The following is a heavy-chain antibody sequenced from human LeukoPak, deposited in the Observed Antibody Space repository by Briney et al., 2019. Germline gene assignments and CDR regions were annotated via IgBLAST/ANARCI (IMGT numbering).Heavy chain of an antibody. V-gene: IGHV3-23*01. Sequence: GGSLRLSCAASGFTFSSYSMNWVRQAPGKGLEWVSAISGSDGSTYYADSVKGRFTISRDNPKNTLYLQVNSLRAEDTAVNYCAKEEYSGSLLTLDYWGQGTLVTVS. J-gene: IGHJ4*02. CDR2: ISGSDGST. D-gene: IGHD1-26*01. CDR3: AKEEYSGSLLTLDY. CDR1: GFTFSSYS.